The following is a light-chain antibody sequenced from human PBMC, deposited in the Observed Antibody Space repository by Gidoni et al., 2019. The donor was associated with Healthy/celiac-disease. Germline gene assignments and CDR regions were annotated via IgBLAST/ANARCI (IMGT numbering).Light chain of an antibody. J-gene: IGKJ2*02. CDR3: QQRSNWAPCT. V-gene: IGKV3-11*01. CDR1: RHGISN. CDR2: DAA. Sequence: PPSRPSAPGGKSALICWGGRHGISNLVGWHQKTGRTATLLLIDAAYRATGIPARFSSSGAGADFTLTISSREPDDVAVYYYQQRSNWAPCTFGQGTKLEIK.